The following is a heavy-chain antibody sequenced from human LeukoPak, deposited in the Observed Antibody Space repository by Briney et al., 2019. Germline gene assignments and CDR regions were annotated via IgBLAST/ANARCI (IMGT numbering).Heavy chain of an antibody. CDR2: MSGGGGST. V-gene: IGHV3-23*01. J-gene: IGHJ4*02. CDR3: AKGGKWDVTPFDY. Sequence: MSGGGGSTYYADSVKGRFTISSDNSKNTLYLQVNSLRAEDTAVYYCAKGGKWDVTPFDYWGQGTLLTVSS. D-gene: IGHD1-26*01.